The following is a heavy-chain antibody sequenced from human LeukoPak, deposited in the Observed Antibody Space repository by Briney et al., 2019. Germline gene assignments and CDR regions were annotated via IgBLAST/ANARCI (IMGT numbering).Heavy chain of an antibody. CDR2: INSDGSDT. Sequence: PGGSLRLSCAGSGFTFSSYWMHWVRQAPGKGLVWVSRINSDGSDTIYADSVKGRFTISRDNSKNTVHLQMNSLRVEDTAVYYCAKDEAQYFQHWGQGTLVTVSA. CDR3: AKDEAQYFQH. J-gene: IGHJ1*01. CDR1: GFTFSSYW. V-gene: IGHV3-74*01.